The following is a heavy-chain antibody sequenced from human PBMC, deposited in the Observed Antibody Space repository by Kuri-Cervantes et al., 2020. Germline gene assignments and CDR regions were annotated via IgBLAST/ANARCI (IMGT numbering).Heavy chain of an antibody. Sequence: ASVKVSCKASGYTFITYYIHWVRQAPGQGLEWMGIINPSGGSTSYAQKFQDRVTMTRDTSTSTVYMELSSLRSEDTAVYYCARGVPRIGGMDVWGQGTTVTVSS. D-gene: IGHD3-22*01. J-gene: IGHJ6*02. CDR3: ARGVPRIGGMDV. CDR1: GYTFITYY. CDR2: INPSGGST. V-gene: IGHV1-46*01.